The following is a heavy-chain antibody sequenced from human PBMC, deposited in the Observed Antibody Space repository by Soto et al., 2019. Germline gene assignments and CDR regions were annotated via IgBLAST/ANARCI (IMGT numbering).Heavy chain of an antibody. V-gene: IGHV3-30-3*01. CDR3: ARSFDSSGYYHFDC. CDR1: GFTFSSYA. D-gene: IGHD3-22*01. J-gene: IGHJ4*02. CDR2: ISYDGNNK. Sequence: GGSLSLSCAASGFTFSSYAMHWVRQAPGKGLEWVAVISYDGNNKYYTDSVKGRFTISRDNSKNTLYLQMNSLRAEDTAVYYCARSFDSSGYYHFDCWGQGTLVTVSS.